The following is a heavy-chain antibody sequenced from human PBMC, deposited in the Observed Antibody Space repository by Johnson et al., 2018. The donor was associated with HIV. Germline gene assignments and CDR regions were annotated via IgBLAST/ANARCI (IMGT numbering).Heavy chain of an antibody. J-gene: IGHJ3*02. Sequence: QVQLVESGGGLVQPGGSLRLSCAASGFTFSNYGIHWVRQAPGKGLEWVTFIQFDGSHKYSADFVKGRFTISRDTSKKSVFLQMNSLRPEDTAVYYCAKETRDSRSAFDILGQGTLVTVSS. CDR2: IQFDGSHK. V-gene: IGHV3-30*02. CDR3: AKETRDSRSAFDI. CDR1: GFTFSNYG. D-gene: IGHD4-11*01.